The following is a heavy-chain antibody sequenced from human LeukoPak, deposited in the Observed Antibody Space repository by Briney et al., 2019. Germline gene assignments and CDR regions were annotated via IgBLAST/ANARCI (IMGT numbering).Heavy chain of an antibody. J-gene: IGHJ4*02. Sequence: GGSLRLSCAASGFTFSSSAMSWVRQAPGKGLEWVSAISNNGGYTYYADSVQGRFTISRDNSKSTLCLQMNSLRAEDTAVYYCAKQLEYCSDGSCYFPYWGQGTLVTVSS. V-gene: IGHV3-23*01. D-gene: IGHD2-15*01. CDR1: GFTFSSSA. CDR3: AKQLEYCSDGSCYFPY. CDR2: ISNNGGYT.